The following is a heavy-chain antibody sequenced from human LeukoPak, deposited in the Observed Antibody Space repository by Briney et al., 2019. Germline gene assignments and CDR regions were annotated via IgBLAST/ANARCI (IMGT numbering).Heavy chain of an antibody. CDR1: GYTFTDYY. V-gene: IGHV1-2*02. J-gene: IGHJ3*02. CDR2: LNSNGGGT. CDR3: ARDRGGTYYGNYDAFDI. Sequence: ASVKVSCKASGYTFTDYYMHWVRQAPGQGLEWMGWLNSNGGGTNHAQKFQGRVTMTRDTSISTAYMELNRLRSDDTAVYYCARDRGGTYYGNYDAFDIWGQGTMVTVSS. D-gene: IGHD1-26*01.